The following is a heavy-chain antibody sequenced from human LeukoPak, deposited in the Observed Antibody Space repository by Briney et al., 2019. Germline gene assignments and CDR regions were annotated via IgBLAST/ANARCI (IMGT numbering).Heavy chain of an antibody. D-gene: IGHD2/OR15-2a*01. J-gene: IGHJ4*02. Sequence: GGSLRLSCAASGFTFSSYAMTWVRQAPGKGLEWVSGISGSGGSTYYADSVKGRFTISRDNSKNTLYLQMNSLRAEDTAVYYCARDEYKADAYWGQGTLVTVSS. V-gene: IGHV3-23*01. CDR3: ARDEYKADAY. CDR2: ISGSGGST. CDR1: GFTFSSYA.